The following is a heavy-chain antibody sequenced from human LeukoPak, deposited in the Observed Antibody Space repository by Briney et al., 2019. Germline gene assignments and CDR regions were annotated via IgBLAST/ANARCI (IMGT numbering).Heavy chain of an antibody. CDR3: ARTSIAARRANAFDI. CDR2: IYHSGST. J-gene: IGHJ3*02. Sequence: PSETLSLTCAVSGGSISSGGYSWSWIRQPPGKGLEWIGYIYHSGSTYYNPSLKSRVTISVDSSKNQFSLKLSSVTAADTAAYYCARTSIAARRANAFDIWGQGTMVTVSS. D-gene: IGHD6-6*01. V-gene: IGHV4-30-2*01. CDR1: GGSISSGGYS.